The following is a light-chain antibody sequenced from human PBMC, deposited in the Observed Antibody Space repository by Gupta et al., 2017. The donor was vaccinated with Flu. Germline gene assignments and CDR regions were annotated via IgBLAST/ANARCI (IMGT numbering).Light chain of an antibody. Sequence: TCCSRTGAVTSSNYAYWYQQQPGQAPRTLIYDKSNKPSGTPARFSGSLPGGKASLTLTGARSEDEAEYYCVLSDSGPRRRVFGGGTKLTVL. CDR1: TGAVTSSNY. V-gene: IGLV7-46*01. J-gene: IGLJ3*02. CDR2: DKS. CDR3: VLSDSGPRRRV.